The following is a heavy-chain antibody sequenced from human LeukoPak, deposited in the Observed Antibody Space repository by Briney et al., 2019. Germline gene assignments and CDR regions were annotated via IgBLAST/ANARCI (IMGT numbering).Heavy chain of an antibody. D-gene: IGHD4-17*01. CDR3: ARDFYGDYVGYYFDY. CDR2: ISSSSSYI. J-gene: IGHJ4*02. V-gene: IGHV3-21*01. CDR1: GFTFSSYN. Sequence: GGSLRLSCAASGFTFSSYNMNWVRQAPGKGLEWVSSISSSSSYIYYADSVKGRFTISRDNAKNSLYLQMNSLRAEDTAVYYCARDFYGDYVGYYFDYWGQGTLVTVSS.